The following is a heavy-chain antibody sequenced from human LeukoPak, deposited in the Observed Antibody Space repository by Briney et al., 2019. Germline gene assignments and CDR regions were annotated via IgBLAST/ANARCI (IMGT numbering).Heavy chain of an antibody. J-gene: IGHJ5*02. CDR1: GFTFSSYA. V-gene: IGHV3-23*01. D-gene: IGHD6-13*01. Sequence: GGSLRLSCAASGFTFSSYAMSWVRQAPGKGLEWVAAISGSGGSTYYADSVKGRFTISRDNFKSTLYLQMNSLRAEDTAVYYCAKFPSSCWYDWFEPWGQGTLVTVSS. CDR2: ISGSGGST. CDR3: AKFPSSCWYDWFEP.